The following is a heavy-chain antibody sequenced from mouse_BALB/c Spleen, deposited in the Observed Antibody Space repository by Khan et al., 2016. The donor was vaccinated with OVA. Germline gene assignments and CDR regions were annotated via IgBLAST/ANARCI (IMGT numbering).Heavy chain of an antibody. V-gene: IGHV1-7*01. Sequence: VQLQQSGAELTKPGASVKMSCKASGYTFTTYWMHWVKQRPGQGLDWIGYINPTSGYTDYNEKFKDRATLSADRSSSTAYMQLSSLTSEDAAVDYGTRDRIDYWGQGTTLTVSS. J-gene: IGHJ2*01. CDR3: TRDRIDY. CDR1: GYTFTTYW. CDR2: INPTSGYT.